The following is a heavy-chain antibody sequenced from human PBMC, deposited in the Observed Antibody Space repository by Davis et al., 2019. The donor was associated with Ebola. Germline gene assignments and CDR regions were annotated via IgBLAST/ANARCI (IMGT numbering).Heavy chain of an antibody. D-gene: IGHD2-2*01. V-gene: IGHV3-53*04. CDR2: IYSVGST. J-gene: IGHJ6*02. CDR1: GFTVSSNY. CDR3: ARSSPYYYYYGMDV. Sequence: GGSLRLSCAASGFTVSSNYMSWVRQAPGKGLEWVSVIYSVGSTYYADSVKGRFTISRHNSKNTPYLQMNSLRAEDTAVYYCARSSPYYYYYGMDVWGQGTTVTVSS.